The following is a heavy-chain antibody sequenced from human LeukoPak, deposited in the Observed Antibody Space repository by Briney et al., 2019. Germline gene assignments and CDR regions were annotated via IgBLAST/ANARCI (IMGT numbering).Heavy chain of an antibody. V-gene: IGHV3-7*01. CDR1: GFTFSSSW. CDR2: INEAGSVT. J-gene: IGHJ3*01. CDR3: ATGSGYNAFDV. D-gene: IGHD5-12*01. Sequence: GGSLRLSCAAPGFTFSSSWMCWVRQAPGKGLEWLANINEAGSVTNYVHSVRGRFTISRDNAKNSLYLQMNSLGVEDTAVYYCATGSGYNAFDVWGQGTMVSVSS.